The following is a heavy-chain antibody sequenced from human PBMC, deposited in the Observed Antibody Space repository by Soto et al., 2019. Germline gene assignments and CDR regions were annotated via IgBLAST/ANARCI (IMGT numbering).Heavy chain of an antibody. CDR1: VFTFIIYA. J-gene: IGHJ5*02. V-gene: IGHV3-23*01. CDR2: ISGSCGST. Sequence: GWSXRLSCSSSVFTFIIYAMIWFRHAPGKGLECVSAISGSCGSTYYADSVKGRFTISRYNSKNTLYLQMNRLRAEDTAVYYCAKMKGSTYYDFWSGYYWGLVSTKNWLDTWGQGTLVTVYS. D-gene: IGHD3-3*01. CDR3: AKMKGSTYYDFWSGYYWGLVSTKNWLDT.